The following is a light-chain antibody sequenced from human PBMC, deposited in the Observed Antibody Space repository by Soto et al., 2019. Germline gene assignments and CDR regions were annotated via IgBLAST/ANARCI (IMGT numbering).Light chain of an antibody. V-gene: IGKV1D-8*02. J-gene: IGKJ1*01. CDR2: AAS. Sequence: AIWMTQSPSSLSASTGDRVTISCRVSQGISSYLAWYQQKPGKAPKLLIYAASTLQSGVPSRFSGSGSGTDFTLTISCLQSEDFATYYCQQYYTYPLTFGQGTKVDI. CDR1: QGISSY. CDR3: QQYYTYPLT.